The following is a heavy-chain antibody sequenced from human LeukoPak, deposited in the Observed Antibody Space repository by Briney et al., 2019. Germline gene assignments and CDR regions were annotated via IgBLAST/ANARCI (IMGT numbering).Heavy chain of an antibody. CDR2: ISSNGGST. Sequence: GGSLRLSCAAPGFTFSSYAMHWVRQAPGKGLEYVSAISSNGGSTYYANSVKGRFTTSRDNSKNTLYLQMGSLRAEDMAVYYCARDTAMVIDYWGQGTLVTVSS. J-gene: IGHJ4*02. V-gene: IGHV3-64*01. D-gene: IGHD5-18*01. CDR3: ARDTAMVIDY. CDR1: GFTFSSYA.